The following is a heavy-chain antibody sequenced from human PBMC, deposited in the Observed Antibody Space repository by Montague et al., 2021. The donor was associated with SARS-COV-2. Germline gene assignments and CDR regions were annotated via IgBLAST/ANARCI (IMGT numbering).Heavy chain of an antibody. CDR2: ISTDGSAY. D-gene: IGHD6-13*01. Sequence: SLRLSCPASGFTFSNYVMHWVRQAPGKGLEWVAVISTDGSAYYYLDSVKGRFTISRDNPKNTLYLQMNILRAEDTAVYYCARGTVGAAGFDYSGQGTLVTVSS. CDR1: GFTFSNYV. J-gene: IGHJ4*02. CDR3: ARGTVGAAGFDY. V-gene: IGHV3-30*03.